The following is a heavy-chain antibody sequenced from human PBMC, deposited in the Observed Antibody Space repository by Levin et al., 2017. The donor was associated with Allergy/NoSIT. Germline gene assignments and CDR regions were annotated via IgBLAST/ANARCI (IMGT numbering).Heavy chain of an antibody. J-gene: IGHJ4*02. V-gene: IGHV3-23*01. Sequence: EASVKVSCAASGFTFSDYAMSWVRQAPGKGLEWVSSITSSGYITYLADSLKGRFTISRDNSRYTLFLEMSSMRADDTAVYYCAKDLDYYDGSGYDSWGQGTLVTVSS. CDR2: ITSSGYIT. D-gene: IGHD3-22*01. CDR3: AKDLDYYDGSGYDS. CDR1: GFTFSDYA.